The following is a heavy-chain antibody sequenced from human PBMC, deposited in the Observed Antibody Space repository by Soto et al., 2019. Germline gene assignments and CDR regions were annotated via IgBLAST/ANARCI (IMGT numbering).Heavy chain of an antibody. CDR2: ISSNGGST. CDR1: GFTFSSYA. CDR3: VKGPYISSTHYFDY. V-gene: IGHV3-64D*06. D-gene: IGHD6-6*01. Sequence: VGSLRLSCSASGFTFSSYAMHWVRQAPGKGLEYVSAISSNGGSTYYADSVKGRFTISRDNSKNTLYLQMSSLTPEDTAVYYCVKGPYISSTHYFDYWGQGTLVTVSS. J-gene: IGHJ4*02.